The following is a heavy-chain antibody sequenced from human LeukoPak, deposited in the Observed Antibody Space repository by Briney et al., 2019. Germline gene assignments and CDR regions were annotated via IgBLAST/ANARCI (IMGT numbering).Heavy chain of an antibody. CDR2: ISYDGSNK. J-gene: IGHJ4*02. D-gene: IGHD6-19*01. Sequence: PGRSLRLSCAASGFTFSSYGMHWVRQAPGKGLEWVAVISYDGSNKYYADSVKGRFTISRDNSKNTLYLQMNSLRAVGTAVYYCAKDYQYSSGGIDYWGQGTLVTVSS. CDR1: GFTFSSYG. CDR3: AKDYQYSSGGIDY. V-gene: IGHV3-30*18.